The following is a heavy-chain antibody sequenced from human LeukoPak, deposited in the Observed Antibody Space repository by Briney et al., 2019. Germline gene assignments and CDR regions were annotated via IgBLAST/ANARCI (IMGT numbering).Heavy chain of an antibody. D-gene: IGHD2-2*02. CDR2: ISAYNGNT. J-gene: IGHJ4*02. V-gene: IGHV1-18*01. CDR1: GYTFTSYG. CDR3: ARAAYCSSTSCYTPTYFDY. Sequence: ASVKASCKASGYTFTSYGISWVRQAPGQGLEWMGWISAYNGNTNYAQKLQGRVTMTTDTSTSTAYMELRSLRSDDTAVYYCARAAYCSSTSCYTPTYFDYWGQGTLVTVSS.